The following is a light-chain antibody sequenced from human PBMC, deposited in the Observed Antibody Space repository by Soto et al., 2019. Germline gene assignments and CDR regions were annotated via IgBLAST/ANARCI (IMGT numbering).Light chain of an antibody. CDR2: GAS. CDR1: QSVSSSY. CDR3: QQYGSSPLT. J-gene: IGKJ4*01. Sequence: TLSLSPGERATLSCRASQSVSSSYLAWYQQKPGQAPRLLIYGASSRATGIPDRFSGSGSGTDFTLTISRLEPEGFAVYYCQQYGSSPLTFGGGTKVDIK. V-gene: IGKV3-20*01.